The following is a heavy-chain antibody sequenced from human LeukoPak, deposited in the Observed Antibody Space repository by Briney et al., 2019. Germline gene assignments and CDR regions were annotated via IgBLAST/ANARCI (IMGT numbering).Heavy chain of an antibody. CDR3: ARGPAAGIDTGHYDY. Sequence: PSGTLSLTCAVSGGSISSRNWWSWVRQPPGKGLEWIGEIYHSGSTNYNPSLKTRVTISVDKSKNQFSLKLSSVTAADTAVYYCARGPAAGIDTGHYDYWGQRTLVTVSS. CDR2: IYHSGST. J-gene: IGHJ4*02. V-gene: IGHV4-4*02. CDR1: GGSISSRNW. D-gene: IGHD6-13*01.